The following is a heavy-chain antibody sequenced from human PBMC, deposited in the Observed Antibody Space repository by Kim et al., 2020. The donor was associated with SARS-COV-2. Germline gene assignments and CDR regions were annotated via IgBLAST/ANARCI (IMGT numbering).Heavy chain of an antibody. J-gene: IGHJ5*02. CDR3: AREGSGSYNWLDP. Sequence: YSQGFRGRVTITRDTPATTAYMELSSLTSKDTAVYYCAREGSGSYNWLDPWGQGTLVTVSS. V-gene: IGHV1-3*01. D-gene: IGHD3-10*01.